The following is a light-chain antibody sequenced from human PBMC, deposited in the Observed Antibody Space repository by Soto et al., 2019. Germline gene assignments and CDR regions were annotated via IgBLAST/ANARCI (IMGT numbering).Light chain of an antibody. CDR1: SSDVGAYNY. V-gene: IGLV2-11*01. CDR3: CSYEVIHVL. Sequence: QSALTQPRSVSGSPGQSVTISCTGTSSDVGAYNYVSWYQQHPGKAPKLMIFDVTKRPSGVPDRFSGSQSGSTASLTISGLQDEDEADDYCCSYEVIHVLFGGGTKLTVL. CDR2: DVT. J-gene: IGLJ2*01.